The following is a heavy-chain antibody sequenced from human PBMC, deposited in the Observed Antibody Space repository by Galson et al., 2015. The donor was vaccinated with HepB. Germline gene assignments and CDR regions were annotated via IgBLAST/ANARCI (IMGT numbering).Heavy chain of an antibody. CDR2: INSDGSST. J-gene: IGHJ5*02. CDR1: GFTFSSYW. CDR3: ARGGSYFNWFDP. Sequence: GFTFSSYWMHWVRQAPGKGLVWVSRINSDGSSTSYADSVKGRFTISRDNAKNTLYLQMNSLRAEDTAVYYCARGGSYFNWFDPWGQGTLVTVSS. D-gene: IGHD1-26*01. V-gene: IGHV3-74*01.